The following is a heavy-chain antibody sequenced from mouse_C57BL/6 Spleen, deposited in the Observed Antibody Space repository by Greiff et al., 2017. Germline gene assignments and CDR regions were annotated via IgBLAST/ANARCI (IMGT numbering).Heavy chain of an antibody. Sequence: EVKLVESGEGLVKPGGSLKLSCAASGFTFSSYAMSWVRQTPEKRLEWVAYISSGGDYIYYADTVKGRFTISRDNARNTLYLQMSSLKSEDTAMYYCTRRGDYEFAYWGQGTLVTVSA. V-gene: IGHV5-9-1*02. J-gene: IGHJ3*01. CDR3: TRRGDYEFAY. CDR2: ISSGGDYI. CDR1: GFTFSSYA. D-gene: IGHD2-4*01.